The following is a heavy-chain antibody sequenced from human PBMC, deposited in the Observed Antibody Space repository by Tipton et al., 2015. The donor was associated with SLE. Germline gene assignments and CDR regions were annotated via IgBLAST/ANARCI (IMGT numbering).Heavy chain of an antibody. CDR2: IYYSGST. Sequence: GLVKPSETLSLNCTVSGGSLINYYWSWIRQPPGKGLEWIGYIYYSGSTNYNPSLKSRVTISADTSKNQFSLKLSSVTAADTAVYYCARPAVAGIGGPFDYWGQGTLVTVSS. J-gene: IGHJ4*02. V-gene: IGHV4-59*01. CDR3: ARPAVAGIGGPFDY. CDR1: GGSLINYY. D-gene: IGHD6-19*01.